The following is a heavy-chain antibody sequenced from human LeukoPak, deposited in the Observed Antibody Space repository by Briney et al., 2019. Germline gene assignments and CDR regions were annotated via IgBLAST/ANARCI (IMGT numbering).Heavy chain of an antibody. V-gene: IGHV1-2*06. Sequence: GASVKVSCKASGYTFTGYYMHWVRQAPGQGLEWMGRINPNSGGTNYAQKFQGRVTMTEDTSTDTAYMELSSLRSEDTAVYYCATVVMYYDSSGYYQYYFDYWGQGTLVTVSS. CDR1: GYTFTGYY. D-gene: IGHD3-22*01. CDR3: ATVVMYYDSSGYYQYYFDY. CDR2: INPNSGGT. J-gene: IGHJ4*02.